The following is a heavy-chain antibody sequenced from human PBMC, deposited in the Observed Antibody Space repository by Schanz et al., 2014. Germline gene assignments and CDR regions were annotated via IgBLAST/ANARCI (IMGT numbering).Heavy chain of an antibody. Sequence: PGGSLRLSCAASGFTFGSYGMSWVRQAPGKGLEWVSTISASGGSTYYADSVKGRFTISRDNSENTLYLQMNSLSADDTAVFYCAKGMGYCSGGTCYDYYYYGLDVWGQGTTVTVSS. CDR2: ISASGGST. CDR1: GFTFGSYG. V-gene: IGHV3-23*01. CDR3: AKGMGYCSGGTCYDYYYYGLDV. D-gene: IGHD2-15*01. J-gene: IGHJ6*02.